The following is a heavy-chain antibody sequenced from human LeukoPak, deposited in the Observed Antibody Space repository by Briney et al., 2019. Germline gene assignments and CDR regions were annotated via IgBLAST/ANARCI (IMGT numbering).Heavy chain of an antibody. CDR2: IYYSGST. D-gene: IGHD2-15*01. CDR1: GGSISSSSYY. V-gene: IGHV4-39*01. Sequence: KPSETLSLTCTVSGGSISSSSYYWGWIRQPPGKGLEWIGSIYYSGSTYYNPSLKSRVTISVDTSKNQFSLKLSSVTAADTAVYYCARPYFSGGSRYIDYWGQGTLVTVSS. CDR3: ARPYFSGGSRYIDY. J-gene: IGHJ4*02.